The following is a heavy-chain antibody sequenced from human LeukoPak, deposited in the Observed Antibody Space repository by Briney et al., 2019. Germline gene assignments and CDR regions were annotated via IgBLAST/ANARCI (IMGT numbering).Heavy chain of an antibody. CDR1: GFTVSNNY. V-gene: IGHV3-66*01. J-gene: IGHJ6*02. Sequence: PGGSLRLSCAASGFTVSNNYMSWVRQAPGKGLEWVSVIYSGGSTYYADSVKGRFTVSRDNSRNTLYLQMNSLRAEDTAVYYCASPGVSGNYLEYGMDVWGQGTTVTVSS. D-gene: IGHD2/OR15-2a*01. CDR2: IYSGGST. CDR3: ASPGVSGNYLEYGMDV.